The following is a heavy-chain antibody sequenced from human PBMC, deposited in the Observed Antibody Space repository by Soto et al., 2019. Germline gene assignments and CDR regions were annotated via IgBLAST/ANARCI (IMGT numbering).Heavy chain of an antibody. Sequence: GGSLRLSCTASGITFSGSTMHWVRQTSGKGLEWVGHIRNKPNSYATAYAASVKGRFIISRDDSKNTAYLQMNSLISEDTAVYYCTRHSTRWEDCFDPWGQGTLVTVSS. CDR1: GITFSGST. D-gene: IGHD6-13*01. V-gene: IGHV3-73*01. CDR3: TRHSTRWEDCFDP. J-gene: IGHJ5*02. CDR2: IRNKPNSYAT.